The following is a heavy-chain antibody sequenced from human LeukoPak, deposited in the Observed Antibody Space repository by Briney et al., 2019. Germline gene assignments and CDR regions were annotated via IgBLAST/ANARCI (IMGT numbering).Heavy chain of an antibody. CDR2: IYYSGST. J-gene: IGHJ4*02. Sequence: WIRQPPGKGLEWIGSIYYSGSTYYNLSLKSRVTISVDTSKNQFSLKLSSVTAADTAVYYCASPGPRIAVAGPLYYFDYWGQGTLVTVSS. V-gene: IGHV4-39*07. D-gene: IGHD6-19*01. CDR3: ASPGPRIAVAGPLYYFDY.